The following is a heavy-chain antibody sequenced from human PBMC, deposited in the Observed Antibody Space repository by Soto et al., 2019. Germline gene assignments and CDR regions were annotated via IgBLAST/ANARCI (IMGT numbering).Heavy chain of an antibody. V-gene: IGHV3-53*04. J-gene: IGHJ3*02. CDR3: VRGADGFDI. CDR1: GLSVSNNY. CDR2: IYSGGNT. Sequence: EVQLVESGGGLVQPGGSLRLSCAASGLSVSNNYMSWIRKAPGKGLEWVSVIYSGGNTYYTDSVKGRFIISRHNSENMLFLQMNSLRPEDTALYYCVRGADGFDIWGQGTMVTVSS.